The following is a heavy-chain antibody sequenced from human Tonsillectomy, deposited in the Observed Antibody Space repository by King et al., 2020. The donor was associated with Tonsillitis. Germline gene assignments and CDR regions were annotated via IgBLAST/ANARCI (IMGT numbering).Heavy chain of an antibody. Sequence: VQLPQWGAGLLKPSETLSLTCALNGGSFSDYFWSWIRQTPGKGLQWIGEVNHRGTTNYNPSLKSRVTISVDTSKNQFSLKMSSLTAADTAVYYCARESPREGSYYFYFMDVWGKGTTVTVSS. CDR1: GGSFSDYF. CDR3: ARESPREGSYYFYFMDV. CDR2: VNHRGTT. V-gene: IGHV4-34*01. J-gene: IGHJ6*03.